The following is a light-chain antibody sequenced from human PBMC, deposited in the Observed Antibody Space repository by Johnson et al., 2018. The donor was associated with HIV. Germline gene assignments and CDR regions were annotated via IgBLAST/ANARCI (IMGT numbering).Light chain of an antibody. Sequence: QSVLTQPPSVSAAPGQKVTISCSGSSSNIGNNYVSWYQQFPGTAPKLLIYENNKRSSGIPDRFSGSKSGTSATLGITGLQTGDEADYYCGTWDSSRNVFGTGTKVTVL. V-gene: IGLV1-51*02. CDR3: GTWDSSRNV. CDR2: ENN. CDR1: SSNIGNNY. J-gene: IGLJ1*01.